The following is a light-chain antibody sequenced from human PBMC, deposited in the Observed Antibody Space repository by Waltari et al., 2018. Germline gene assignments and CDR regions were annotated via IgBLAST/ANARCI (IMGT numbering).Light chain of an antibody. Sequence: SYELTQPSSVSVSPGQTAKITCSGDIVTKNYVRWFQQKPGRAPVLVIYKDTERPSGIPERFSGSSSGTTVTLTISGAQGEDEAEYYCNCATDDNVRIFGGGTRLTVL. J-gene: IGLJ2*01. CDR1: IVTKNY. V-gene: IGLV3-27*01. CDR3: NCATDDNVRI. CDR2: KDT.